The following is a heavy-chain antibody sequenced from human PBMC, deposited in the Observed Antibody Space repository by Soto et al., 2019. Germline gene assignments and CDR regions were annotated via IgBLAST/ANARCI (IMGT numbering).Heavy chain of an antibody. CDR1: GYSISSGYY. CDR2: IYHSGST. J-gene: IGHJ6*02. V-gene: IGHV4-38-2*02. D-gene: IGHD3-10*01. Sequence: KSSETLSLTCAVSGYSISSGYYWGWIRQPPGKGLEWIGSIYHSGSTYYNPSLKSRVTISVDTSKNQFSLKLSSVTAADTAVYYCARDMGLLWFGELIHYYYGMDVWGQGTTVTVSS. CDR3: ARDMGLLWFGELIHYYYGMDV.